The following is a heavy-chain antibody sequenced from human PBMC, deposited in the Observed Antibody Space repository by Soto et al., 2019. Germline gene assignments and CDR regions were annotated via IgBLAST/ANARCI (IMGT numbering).Heavy chain of an antibody. CDR1: GFLFSDYG. J-gene: IGHJ6*02. Sequence: ARLVESGGDLVKSGGSLRLSCVASGFLFSDYGMHWVRQAPGKGLEWVAVISYDGTNKYYGDSAKGRFTIARDNSRNTLYLEMNSLSEEDTAVYYCSKDVGGTTPHGPSLGAWYFYYGMDVWGPGTTVTVSS. D-gene: IGHD3-16*01. CDR2: ISYDGTNK. CDR3: SKDVGGTTPHGPSLGAWYFYYGMDV. V-gene: IGHV3-30*18.